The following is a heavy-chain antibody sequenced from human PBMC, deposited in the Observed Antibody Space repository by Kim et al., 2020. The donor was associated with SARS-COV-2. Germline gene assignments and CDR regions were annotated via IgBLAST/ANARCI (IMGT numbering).Heavy chain of an antibody. V-gene: IGHV3-23*01. Sequence: GGSLRLSCVGSGFTFDNYAMSWVRQAPGKGLEWVSVVSGVGVNKFYADSVRGRFTISRDNSKNILYLQMNSLRDEDTALYYCAKMAGKGGSNDFYYYGM. CDR3: AKMAGKGGSNDFYYYGM. D-gene: IGHD5-12*01. J-gene: IGHJ6*01. CDR2: VSGVGVNK. CDR1: GFTFDNYA.